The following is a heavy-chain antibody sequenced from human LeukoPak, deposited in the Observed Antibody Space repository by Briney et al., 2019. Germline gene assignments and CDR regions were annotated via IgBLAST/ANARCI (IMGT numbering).Heavy chain of an antibody. V-gene: IGHV3-64*04. J-gene: IGHJ4*02. Sequence: GGSLRLSCSASGFTFSSYAMHWVRQAPGKGLEYVSAISPNGGSTYYADSVKGRFTISRDNSKNTLYLQMNSLRAEDTAVYYCARGYYGSGSYSMDPDFDYWGQGTLVTVSS. CDR3: ARGYYGSGSYSMDPDFDY. D-gene: IGHD3-10*01. CDR2: ISPNGGST. CDR1: GFTFSSYA.